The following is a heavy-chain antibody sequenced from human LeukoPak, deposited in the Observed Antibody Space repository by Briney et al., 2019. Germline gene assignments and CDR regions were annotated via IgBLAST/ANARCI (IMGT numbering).Heavy chain of an antibody. Sequence: SETLSLTCTVSGDSISSFYWSWIRQPPGKRPEGIGYISYSGSTEYNPSLRSRVTISVDTSKNKFSLKLSSVTAADTAVYYCARVPISTTARGYFDYWGQGTLVTVSS. D-gene: IGHD4-11*01. CDR2: ISYSGST. V-gene: IGHV4-59*01. CDR3: ARVPISTTARGYFDY. J-gene: IGHJ4*02. CDR1: GDSISSFY.